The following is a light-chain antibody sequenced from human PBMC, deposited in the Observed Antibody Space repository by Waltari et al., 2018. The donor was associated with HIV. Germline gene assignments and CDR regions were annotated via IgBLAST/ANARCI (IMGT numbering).Light chain of an antibody. J-gene: IGLJ1*01. CDR3: SSYTSSSTGV. V-gene: IGLV2-14*01. CDR1: SSDVGGYKS. Sequence: QSALTQPASVSGSPGQSITISCTGTSSDVGGYKSVSWYQPPPGKAPKLMIYEVSKRPSGVSKRVSGSKSGNTASLTISGLQAEDEADYYCSSYTSSSTGVFGTGTKVTVL. CDR2: EVS.